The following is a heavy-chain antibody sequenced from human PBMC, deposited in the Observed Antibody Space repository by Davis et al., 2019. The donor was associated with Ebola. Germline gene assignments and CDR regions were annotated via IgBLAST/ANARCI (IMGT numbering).Heavy chain of an antibody. J-gene: IGHJ6*02. Sequence: GGSLRLSCAASGFTFSSYAMHWVRQAPGKGLEWVAVISYDGSNKYYADSVKGRFTISRDNSKNTLYLQMNSLRAEDTAVYYCARDNVDTATYYGMDVWGQGTTVTVSS. V-gene: IGHV3-30*04. CDR2: ISYDGSNK. D-gene: IGHD5-18*01. CDR1: GFTFSSYA. CDR3: ARDNVDTATYYGMDV.